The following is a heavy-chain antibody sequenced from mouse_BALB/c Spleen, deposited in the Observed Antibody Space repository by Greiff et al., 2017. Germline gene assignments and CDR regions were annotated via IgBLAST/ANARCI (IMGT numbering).Heavy chain of an antibody. D-gene: IGHD2-14*01. V-gene: IGHV14-3*02. CDR1: GFNIKDTY. CDR3: VYYRYDGGGYAMDY. CDR2: IDPANGNT. Sequence: EVQLQQSGAELVKPGASVKLSCTASGFNIKDTYMHWVKQRPEQGLEWIGRIDPANGNTKYDPKFQGKATITADTSSNTAYLQLSSLTSEDTAVYYCVYYRYDGGGYAMDYWGQGTSVTVSS. J-gene: IGHJ4*01.